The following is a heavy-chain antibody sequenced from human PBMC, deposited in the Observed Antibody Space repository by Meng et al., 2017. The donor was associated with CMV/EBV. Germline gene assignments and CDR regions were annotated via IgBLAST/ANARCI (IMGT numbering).Heavy chain of an antibody. V-gene: IGHV1-8*03. J-gene: IGHJ5*02. CDR3: ARGITTVKYNWFDP. CDR1: GYTFTSYD. CDR2: MNPNSGNT. D-gene: IGHD4-11*01. Sequence: ASGYTFTSYDINWVRQATGQGLEWMGWMNPNSGNTGYAQKFQGRVTITRNTSISTAYMELSSLRSEDTAVYHCARGITTVKYNWFDPWGQGTLVTVSS.